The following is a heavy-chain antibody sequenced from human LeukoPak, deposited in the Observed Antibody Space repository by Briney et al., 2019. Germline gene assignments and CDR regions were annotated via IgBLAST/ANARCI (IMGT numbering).Heavy chain of an antibody. D-gene: IGHD3-10*01. V-gene: IGHV1-18*04. J-gene: IGHJ6*04. Sequence: ASVKVSCKASGHTFTSYGISWVRQAPGQGLEWMGWISAYNGNTNYAQKLQGRVTMTTDTSTSTAYMELRSLRSDDTAVYYCARDSPLWFGGFLTGMGYYYYGMDVWGKGTTVTVSS. CDR2: ISAYNGNT. CDR3: ARDSPLWFGGFLTGMGYYYYGMDV. CDR1: GHTFTSYG.